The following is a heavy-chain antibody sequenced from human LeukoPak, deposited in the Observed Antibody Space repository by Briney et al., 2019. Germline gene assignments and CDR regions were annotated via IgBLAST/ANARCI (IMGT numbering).Heavy chain of an antibody. Sequence: PGGSLRLSCVASGFTFSSHGMHWVRQAPGKGLVWVAVIWYDASEKYYADSVKGRFTISRDNSKNTLYLQMNSLRAEDTAVYYCARDRTSAPGEWGWFDYWGQGTLVTVSS. CDR3: ARDRTSAPGEWGWFDY. J-gene: IGHJ4*02. CDR1: GFTFSSHG. D-gene: IGHD3-16*01. V-gene: IGHV3-33*01. CDR2: IWYDASEK.